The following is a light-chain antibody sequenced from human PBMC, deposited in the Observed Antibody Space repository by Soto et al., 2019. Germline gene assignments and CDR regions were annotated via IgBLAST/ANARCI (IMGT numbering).Light chain of an antibody. J-gene: IGLJ3*02. V-gene: IGLV2-14*01. CDR3: SSYTSDITQV. CDR2: DVN. CDR1: SSDVGRYNY. Sequence: QAVLTQPASVSGSPGQSTTISCTGTSSDVGRYNYVSWYRQHSGTAPKLIISDVNSRPSGISNRFSGSKSGNTASLTISGLQAEDEAYYYCSSYTSDITQVFGGGTKLTVL.